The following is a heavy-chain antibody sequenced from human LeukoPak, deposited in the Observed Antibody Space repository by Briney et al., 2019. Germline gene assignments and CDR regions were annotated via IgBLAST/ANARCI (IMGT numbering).Heavy chain of an antibody. CDR2: IYYSGST. CDR1: GGSISSYY. D-gene: IGHD1-26*01. J-gene: IGHJ6*03. Sequence: TSSETLSLTCTVSGGSISSYYWSWIRQPPGKGLEWIGYIYYSGSTNYNPSLKSRVTISVDTSKNQFSLKLSSVAAADTAVYYCARHVVLGECGEGNYYMDVWGKGTTVTISS. CDR3: ARHVVLGECGEGNYYMDV. V-gene: IGHV4-59*08.